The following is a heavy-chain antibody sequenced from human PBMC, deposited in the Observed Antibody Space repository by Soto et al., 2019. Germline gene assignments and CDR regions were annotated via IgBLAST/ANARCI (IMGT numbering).Heavy chain of an antibody. J-gene: IGHJ5*02. D-gene: IGHD6-6*01. CDR1: GFTFGGFW. CDR3: AKGPSGP. Sequence: PGGSLRLSCAASGFTFGGFWMSWVRQAPGKGLEWVANIKQDESEKYYVDSVKGRFTISRDNSKNTLYLQMNSLRAEDTAVYYCAKGPSGPWGQGTLVTVSS. CDR2: IKQDESEK. V-gene: IGHV3-7*05.